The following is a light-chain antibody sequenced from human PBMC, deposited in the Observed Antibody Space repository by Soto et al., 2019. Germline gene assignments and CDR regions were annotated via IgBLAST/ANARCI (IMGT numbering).Light chain of an antibody. Sequence: PGERATLSCRASQSVSSYLAWYQQKPGQAPRLLIYDASNRATGIPARFSGRGSGTDFTLTISRLEPEDFAVYYCQRYGSSPRTFGQGTKVDIK. CDR2: DAS. V-gene: IGKV3-20*01. J-gene: IGKJ1*01. CDR1: QSVSSY. CDR3: QRYGSSPRT.